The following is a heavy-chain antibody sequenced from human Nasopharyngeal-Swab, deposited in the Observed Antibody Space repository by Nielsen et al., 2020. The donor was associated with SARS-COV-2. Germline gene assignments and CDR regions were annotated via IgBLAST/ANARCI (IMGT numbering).Heavy chain of an antibody. J-gene: IGHJ6*02. CDR2: VKQDGSEK. CDR1: GFTLSRYW. D-gene: IGHD2-2*01. CDR3: AREICTRITCFDYGMDV. V-gene: IGHV3-7*01. Sequence: GGSLRLSCAASGFTLSRYWMSWVRQAPGQGLEWVASVKQDGSEKYSVDSVRGRFTISRDNTKNSVYLQMNNLRAEDTAVYYCAREICTRITCFDYGMDVWGQGTTVTVSS.